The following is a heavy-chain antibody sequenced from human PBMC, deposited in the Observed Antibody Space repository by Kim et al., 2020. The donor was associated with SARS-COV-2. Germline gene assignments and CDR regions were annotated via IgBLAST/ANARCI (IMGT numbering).Heavy chain of an antibody. Sequence: ASVKVSCKASGYTFTSYGISWVRQAPGQGLEWMGWISAYNGNTNYAQKLQGRVTMTTDTSTSTAYMELRSLRSDDTAVYYCAREPTYYDFWSGYYKGYYYYYGMDVWGQGTTVTVSS. CDR3: AREPTYYDFWSGYYKGYYYYYGMDV. D-gene: IGHD3-3*01. J-gene: IGHJ6*02. CDR1: GYTFTSYG. V-gene: IGHV1-18*04. CDR2: ISAYNGNT.